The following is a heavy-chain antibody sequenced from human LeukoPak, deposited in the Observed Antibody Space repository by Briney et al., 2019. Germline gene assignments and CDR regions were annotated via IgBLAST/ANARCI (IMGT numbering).Heavy chain of an antibody. CDR2: INHSGST. J-gene: IGHJ5*02. Sequence: TSETLSLTCAVYGGSFSGYYWSWIRQPPGKGLEWIGEINHSGSTNYNPSLKSRVTISVDTSKNQFSLKLSSVTAADTAVYYCARDGARYGYPWFDPWGQGTLVTVSS. V-gene: IGHV4-34*01. CDR1: GGSFSGYY. CDR3: ARDGARYGYPWFDP. D-gene: IGHD5-18*01.